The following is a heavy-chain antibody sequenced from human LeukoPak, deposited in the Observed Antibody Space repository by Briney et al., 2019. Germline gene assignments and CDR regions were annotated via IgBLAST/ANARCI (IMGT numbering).Heavy chain of an antibody. V-gene: IGHV3-66*02. Sequence: TGGSLRLSCAASGFTVSSNYISWVRQAPGKGLECVSVSYSGGSTDYADSVKGRFTISRDNSKHTLYLQMNSLRTEDTAVYYCARGVIRGIDAFDIWGQGTMVTVSS. CDR1: GFTVSSNY. CDR3: ARGVIRGIDAFDI. CDR2: SYSGGST. J-gene: IGHJ3*02. D-gene: IGHD3-10*01.